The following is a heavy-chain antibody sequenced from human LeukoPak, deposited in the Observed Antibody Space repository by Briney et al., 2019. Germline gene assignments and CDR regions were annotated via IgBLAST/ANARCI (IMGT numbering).Heavy chain of an antibody. J-gene: IGHJ6*03. D-gene: IGHD3-3*01. CDR2: IIPIFGTA. Sequence: SVKVSCKPSGGTFSSYAISWVRQAPGQGLEWMGRIIPIFGTANYAQKFQGRVTITTDESTSTAYMKLSSLRSEDAAVYYCARDRRGTIFGVVTERPYYYYYYYMDVWGKGTTVTVSS. CDR3: ARDRRGTIFGVVTERPYYYYYYYMDV. V-gene: IGHV1-69*05. CDR1: GGTFSSYA.